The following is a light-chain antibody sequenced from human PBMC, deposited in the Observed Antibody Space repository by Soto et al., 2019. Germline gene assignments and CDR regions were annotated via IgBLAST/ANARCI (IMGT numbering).Light chain of an antibody. CDR3: QQYNSFSRT. V-gene: IGKV1-5*01. CDR2: DAS. CDR1: QSISSW. Sequence: DIQMTQSPSTLSASVGDRVTITCRASQSISSWLAWYHQKPGKAPKLLIYDASSLESGVPSRFSGSGSGTEFTLTISSPQPDDFATYYCQQYNSFSRTFGQGTKVDI. J-gene: IGKJ1*01.